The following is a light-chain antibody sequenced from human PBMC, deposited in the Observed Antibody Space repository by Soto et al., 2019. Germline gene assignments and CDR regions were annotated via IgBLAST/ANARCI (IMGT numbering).Light chain of an antibody. CDR1: QSLTSSY. Sequence: EIVLTQSPGTLSLSPGERATLSCRASQSLTSSYLAWYQQKPGQSPRLLIYGASRRATGIPDRFSGSGSGTDFTLTISTLEPEDFAVYYCQQYDASLWTFGQGTKVEIK. V-gene: IGKV3-20*01. J-gene: IGKJ1*01. CDR3: QQYDASLWT. CDR2: GAS.